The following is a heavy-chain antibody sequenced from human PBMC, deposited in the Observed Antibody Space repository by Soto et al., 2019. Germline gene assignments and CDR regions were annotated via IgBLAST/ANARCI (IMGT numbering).Heavy chain of an antibody. CDR3: AREYYDSSGYYYYCYGMDV. CDR1: GGSISSYY. J-gene: IGHJ6*02. Sequence: PSETLSLTCTVSGGSISSYYWSWIRQPAGKGLEWIGRIYTSGSTNYNPSLKSRVTMSVDTSKNQFSLKLSSVTAADTAVYYCAREYYDSSGYYYYCYGMDVWGQGTTVTVSS. V-gene: IGHV4-4*07. CDR2: IYTSGST. D-gene: IGHD3-22*01.